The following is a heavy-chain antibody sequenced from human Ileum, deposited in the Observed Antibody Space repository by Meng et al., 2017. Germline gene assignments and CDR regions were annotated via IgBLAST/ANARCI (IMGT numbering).Heavy chain of an antibody. CDR2: IFHGGTT. CDR1: GDSISSGNW. J-gene: IGHJ4*02. CDR3: ARGIGDIRVGFDY. Sequence: QGQLQESGPGLVKPSGTLSLTCAVAGDSISSGNWWNWVRQSPGKGLEWIGEIFHGGTTNYNPSLKKRVTLLMDKSKNQFSLQLTSVTAADTAVFYCARGIGDIRVGFDYWGQGILVTVSS. V-gene: IGHV4-4*02. D-gene: IGHD5-12*01.